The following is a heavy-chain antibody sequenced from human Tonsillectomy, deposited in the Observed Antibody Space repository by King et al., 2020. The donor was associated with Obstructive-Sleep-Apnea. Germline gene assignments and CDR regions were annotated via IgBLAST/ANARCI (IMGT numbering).Heavy chain of an antibody. D-gene: IGHD3-9*01. Sequence: VQMVQSGGGLVQPGRSLRLSCTAAGFTFGDYAMSWFRQAPGKGLEWVGFIRSKAYGGTAEYAASVKGRFTISRDDSKSITYLQMNSLKTEDTAVYYCTRDRLRYFDWLPFDYWGQGTLVTVSS. J-gene: IGHJ4*02. CDR2: IRSKAYGGTA. CDR1: GFTFGDYA. CDR3: TRDRLRYFDWLPFDY. V-gene: IGHV3-49*03.